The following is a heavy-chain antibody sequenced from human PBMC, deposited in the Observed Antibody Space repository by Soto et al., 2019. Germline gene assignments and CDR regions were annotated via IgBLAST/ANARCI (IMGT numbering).Heavy chain of an antibody. V-gene: IGHV3-30-3*01. CDR2: ISDDGTNK. D-gene: IGHD3-10*01. CDR3: PREGHGDWFDP. J-gene: IGHJ5*02. CDR1: GFTFSTYA. Sequence: PRGSLRLSCAASGFTFSTYALHWVRQAPGKGLEWVATISDDGTNKYYADSVKGRFTNARDNSKDTLYLQMNSLRAEDTAVYYCPREGHGDWFDPWGQGTLVTVSS.